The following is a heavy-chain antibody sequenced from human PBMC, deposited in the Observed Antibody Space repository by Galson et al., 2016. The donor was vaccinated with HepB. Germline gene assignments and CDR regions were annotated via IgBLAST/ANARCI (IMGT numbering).Heavy chain of an antibody. D-gene: IGHD3-22*01. CDR2: ISYDGTMK. Sequence: SLRLSCAASGFTFSSYGMHWVRQAPGKGLEWVALISYDGTMKFSADSVKGRVTISRDNSKNTLYLQLNSLRAEDTAVYYCAKDFYYDSSGYRLFEYFQHWGQGTLVTVSS. J-gene: IGHJ1*01. CDR1: GFTFSSYG. V-gene: IGHV3-30*18. CDR3: AKDFYYDSSGYRLFEYFQH.